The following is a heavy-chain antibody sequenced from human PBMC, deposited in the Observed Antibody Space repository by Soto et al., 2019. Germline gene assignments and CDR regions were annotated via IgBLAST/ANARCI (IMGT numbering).Heavy chain of an antibody. V-gene: IGHV1-18*04. D-gene: IGHD2-8*01. J-gene: IGHJ3*02. Sequence: QAQLEQSGPEVKRPGVSLKVSCKASAYTFTSYHISWVRQAPGQGLEWIGWINAFDDDTNYSQKFPDRGNMTANRSTDTAYLDLRGLGSDGTGIYYCARNLYGRAFDIWGQGTMVTVSS. CDR2: INAFDDDT. CDR3: ARNLYGRAFDI. CDR1: AYTFTSYH.